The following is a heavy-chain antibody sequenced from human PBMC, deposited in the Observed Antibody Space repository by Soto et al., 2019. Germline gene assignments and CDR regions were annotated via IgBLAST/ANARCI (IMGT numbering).Heavy chain of an antibody. CDR3: ARLRLTGYFDY. J-gene: IGHJ4*02. CDR1: GFTFSDHY. CDR2: VSTSSSYT. Sequence: QVQLVESGGGLVKPGGSLRLSCVASGFTFSDHYMTWIRQAPGKGLEWLSYVSTSSSYTNYADSVKGRFTISRDNAMNSLYLQMNSLRAEDTAVSCARLRLTGYFDYWGQGTLVTVSS. V-gene: IGHV3-11*05.